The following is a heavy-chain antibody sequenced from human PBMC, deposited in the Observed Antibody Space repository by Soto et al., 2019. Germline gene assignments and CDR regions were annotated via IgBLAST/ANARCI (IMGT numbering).Heavy chain of an antibody. CDR2: IYHSGST. V-gene: IGHV4-4*02. CDR1: SGSISSSNW. D-gene: IGHD3-3*01. CDR3: ATTSRITIFGVVIPYYYYYMDV. J-gene: IGHJ6*03. Sequence: SETLSLTCAVSSGSISSSNWWSWVRQPPGKGLEWIGEIYHSGSTNYNPSLKSRVTISVDKSKNQFSLKLSSVTAADTAVYYCATTSRITIFGVVIPYYYYYMDVWGQGTTVTVSS.